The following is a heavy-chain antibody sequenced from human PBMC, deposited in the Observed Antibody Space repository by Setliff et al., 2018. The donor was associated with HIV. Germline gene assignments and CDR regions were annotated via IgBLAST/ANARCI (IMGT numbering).Heavy chain of an antibody. D-gene: IGHD3-22*01. CDR2: INPSDGAT. Sequence: ASVKVSCKASGYTFTNSFIHWVRQAPGQGLEWMGIINPSDGATTYAQRFEGGVTMTSDTSTNTVYMELSSLRSEDTAVYYCARAQTYYSDSSGYYSQYWGQGTLVTVSS. CDR1: GYTFTNSF. J-gene: IGHJ4*02. V-gene: IGHV1-46*01. CDR3: ARAQTYYSDSSGYYSQY.